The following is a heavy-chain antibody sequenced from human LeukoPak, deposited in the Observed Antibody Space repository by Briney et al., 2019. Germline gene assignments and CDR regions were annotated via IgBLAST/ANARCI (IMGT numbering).Heavy chain of an antibody. D-gene: IGHD6-19*01. CDR2: ISGSGGST. J-gene: IGHJ6*03. Sequence: GGSLRLSCTVSGFTFSSYAMSWVRQAPGKGLEWVSAISGSGGSTYYADSVKGRFTISRDNSKNTLYLQMNSLRAEDTAVYYCAKGGRQWLDYYYMDVWGKGTTVTVSS. CDR3: AKGGRQWLDYYYMDV. CDR1: GFTFSSYA. V-gene: IGHV3-23*01.